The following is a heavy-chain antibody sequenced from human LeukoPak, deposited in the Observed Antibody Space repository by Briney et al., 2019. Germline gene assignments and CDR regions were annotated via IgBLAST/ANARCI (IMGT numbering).Heavy chain of an antibody. J-gene: IGHJ4*02. D-gene: IGHD1-26*01. V-gene: IGHV3-23*01. CDR3: AKDRSGWELLERFDY. CDR1: GFTFSSYW. CDR2: ISGSGGST. Sequence: PGGSLRLSCAASGFTFSSYWMHWVRQAPGKGLEWVSAISGSGGSTYYADSVKGRFTISRDNSKNTLYLQMNSLRAEDTAVYYCAKDRSGWELLERFDYWGQGTLVTVSS.